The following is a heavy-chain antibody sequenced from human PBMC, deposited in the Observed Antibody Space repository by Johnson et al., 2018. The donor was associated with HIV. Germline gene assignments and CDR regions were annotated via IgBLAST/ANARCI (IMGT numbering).Heavy chain of an antibody. CDR3: AKDRKFKVDTALGYSGAFDI. J-gene: IGHJ3*02. D-gene: IGHD5-18*01. V-gene: IGHV3-11*01. CDR2: ISSSGSTI. Sequence: QMQLVESGGGVVQPGTSLILSCAASGFTFSDYYMSWIRQAPGKGLEWVSYISSSGSTIYYADSVKGRFTISRDNAKNSLYLQMNSLRAEDTALYYCAKDRKFKVDTALGYSGAFDIWGQGTMVTVSS. CDR1: GFTFSDYY.